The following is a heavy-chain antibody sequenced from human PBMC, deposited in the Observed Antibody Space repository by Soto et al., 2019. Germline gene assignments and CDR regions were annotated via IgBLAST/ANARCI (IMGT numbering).Heavy chain of an antibody. CDR1: GFTFSSYG. D-gene: IGHD1-26*01. Sequence: QVQLVESGGGVVQPGRSLRLSCTASGFTFSSYGMHWVRQAPGKGLEWVALISYDGSNKYDADSVTGRFTISRDNSTTTLYLQINSLRTEDTAVYYCARDAPGGAGTPGDYWGQGTLVTVS. J-gene: IGHJ4*02. V-gene: IGHV3-30*03. CDR2: ISYDGSNK. CDR3: ARDAPGGAGTPGDY.